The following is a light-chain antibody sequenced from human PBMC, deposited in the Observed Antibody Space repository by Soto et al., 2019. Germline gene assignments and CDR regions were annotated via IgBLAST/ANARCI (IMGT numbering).Light chain of an antibody. Sequence: IVITHSPATLSVSPGERAILSCRASQSISINLAWYQQKPGQAPRLLIYAASNRATGVPARFSGSWSGTEFTLTISSLQSEDSAVYYCQQYNNWITFGLRRRLEVK. CDR2: AAS. CDR1: QSISIN. V-gene: IGKV3-15*01. CDR3: QQYNNWIT. J-gene: IGKJ5*01.